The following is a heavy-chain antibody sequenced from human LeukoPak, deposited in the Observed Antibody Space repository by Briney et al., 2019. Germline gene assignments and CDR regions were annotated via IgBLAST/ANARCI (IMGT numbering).Heavy chain of an antibody. V-gene: IGHV3-30*02. J-gene: IGHJ4*02. CDR1: GFTFSSYG. Sequence: GGSLRLSCAPSGFTFSSYGMHWVRQAPGKGLEWVAFIRYDGSNKYYADSAKGRFTISRDNSKNTLYLQMNSLRAEDTAVYYCAKSGRFGELSLGYWGQGTLVTVSS. CDR2: IRYDGSNK. CDR3: AKSGRFGELSLGY. D-gene: IGHD3-10*01.